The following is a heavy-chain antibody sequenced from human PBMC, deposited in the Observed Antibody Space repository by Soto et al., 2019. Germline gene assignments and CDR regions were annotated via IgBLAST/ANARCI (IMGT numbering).Heavy chain of an antibody. CDR2: IKSKTDGGTT. CDR3: TTTSSYYYDSSGYYPIDY. CDR1: GFTFSNAW. D-gene: IGHD3-22*01. J-gene: IGHJ4*02. V-gene: IGHV3-15*01. Sequence: PGGSLRLSCAASGFTFSNAWMSWVRQAPGKGLEWAGRIKSKTDGGTTDYAAPVKGRFTISRDDSKNTLYLQMNSLKTEDTAVSYRTTTSSYYYDSSGYYPIDYWGQGTLVTVSS.